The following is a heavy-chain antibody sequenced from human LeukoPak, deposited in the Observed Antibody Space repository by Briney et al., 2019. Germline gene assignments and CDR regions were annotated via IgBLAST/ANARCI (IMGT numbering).Heavy chain of an antibody. CDR2: IYPGYSDA. V-gene: IGHV5-51*01. Sequence: GESLKISCKISGYKLTNNWIGWVRQVPGKGLDWMGLIYPGYSDAKYSPSFQGQVTLSVDASISTAYLQLSGLRASDTAIYYCVRFGLTSSLDHWGQGTLVTVSS. CDR3: VRFGLTSSLDH. D-gene: IGHD6-13*01. J-gene: IGHJ5*02. CDR1: GYKLTNNW.